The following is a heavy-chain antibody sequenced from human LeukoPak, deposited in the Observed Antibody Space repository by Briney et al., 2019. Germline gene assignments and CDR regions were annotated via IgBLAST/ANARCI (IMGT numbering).Heavy chain of an antibody. CDR3: ARVGWTTVTTWWFDP. J-gene: IGHJ5*02. CDR2: IYYSGST. Sequence: SETLSLTCTVSGGSISSYYWSWIRQPPGKGLEWIGCIYYSGSTNYNPSLKSRVTISVDTSKNQFSLKLSSVTAADTAVYYCARVGWTTVTTWWFDPWGQGTLVTVSS. CDR1: GGSISSYY. D-gene: IGHD4-17*01. V-gene: IGHV4-59*01.